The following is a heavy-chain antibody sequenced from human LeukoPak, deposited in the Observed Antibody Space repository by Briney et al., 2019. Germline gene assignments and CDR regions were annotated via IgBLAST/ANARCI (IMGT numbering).Heavy chain of an antibody. J-gene: IGHJ4*02. CDR2: ISSSSSTI. CDR1: GFTFSSYS. CDR3: AKGYYYDSSGYYRFFDY. V-gene: IGHV3-48*01. Sequence: GGSLRLSCAASGFTFSSYSMNWVRQAPGKGLEWVSYISSSSSTIYYADSVKGRFTVSRDNSKNTLYLQMNSLRAEDTAVYYCAKGYYYDSSGYYRFFDYWGQGTLVTVSS. D-gene: IGHD3-22*01.